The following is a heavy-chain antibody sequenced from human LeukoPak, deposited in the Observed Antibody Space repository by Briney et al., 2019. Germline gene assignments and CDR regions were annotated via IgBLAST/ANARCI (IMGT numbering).Heavy chain of an antibody. CDR2: TYYRSKWYN. D-gene: IGHD3-16*02. Sequence: SQTLSLTCAISGDSVSSNSAAWNWIRPSPSRGLEWLGRTYYRSKWYNDYAVSVKSRITINPDTSKNQFSLQLNSVTPEDTAVYYCARDRPYYDYVWGSYHFDYWGQGTLVTVSS. CDR1: GDSVSSNSAA. V-gene: IGHV6-1*01. J-gene: IGHJ4*02. CDR3: ARDRPYYDYVWGSYHFDY.